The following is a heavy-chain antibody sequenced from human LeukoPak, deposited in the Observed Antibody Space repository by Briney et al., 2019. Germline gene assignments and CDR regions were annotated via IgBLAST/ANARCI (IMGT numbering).Heavy chain of an antibody. D-gene: IGHD4-17*01. CDR1: GGSISSYY. J-gene: IGHJ4*02. V-gene: IGHV4-4*07. Sequence: PSETLSLTCTVSGGSISSYYWSWIRQPAGKGLEWIGRIYTSGSTNYNPSLKSRVTMSVDTSKNQFSLKLSYVTAADTAVYYCAREPKMTTVTRSYFDYWGQGTLATVSS. CDR3: AREPKMTTVTRSYFDY. CDR2: IYTSGST.